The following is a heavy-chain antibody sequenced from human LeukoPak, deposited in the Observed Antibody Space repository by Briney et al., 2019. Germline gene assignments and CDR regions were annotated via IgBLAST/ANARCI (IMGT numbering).Heavy chain of an antibody. CDR2: INPSGGST. CDR1: GYTFTSYY. CDR3: ARNKGQQLVLGDY. D-gene: IGHD6-13*01. Sequence: GASVKVSCKASGYTFTSYYMHWVRQAPGQGLEWMGIINPSGGSTNYAQKFQGRVTMTRDTSTSTVYMELRSLRSDDTAVYYCARNKGQQLVLGDYWGQGTLVTVSS. V-gene: IGHV1-46*01. J-gene: IGHJ4*02.